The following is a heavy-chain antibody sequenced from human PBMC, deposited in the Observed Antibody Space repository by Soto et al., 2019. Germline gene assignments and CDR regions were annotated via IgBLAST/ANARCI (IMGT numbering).Heavy chain of an antibody. J-gene: IGHJ6*02. V-gene: IGHV3-30*18. CDR1: GFTFSSYG. Sequence: GGSLRLSCAASGFTFSSYGMHWVRQAPGKGLEWVAVISYDGSNKYYADSVKGRFTISRDNSKNTLYLQMNSLRAEDTAVYYCAKDFSRFGGYVYYYYGMDVWGQGTTVTVSS. D-gene: IGHD3-10*01. CDR2: ISYDGSNK. CDR3: AKDFSRFGGYVYYYYGMDV.